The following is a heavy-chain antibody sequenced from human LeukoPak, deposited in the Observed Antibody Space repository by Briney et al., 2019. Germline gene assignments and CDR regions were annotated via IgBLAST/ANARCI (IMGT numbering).Heavy chain of an antibody. CDR1: GLNFDRYT. V-gene: IGHV3-43*01. CDR2: AGWAGGTT. Sequence: GGSLRHSCATSGLNFDRYTIHWVRQAPGKGLEWVSLAGWAGGTTFYSDSVRGRFTISRDSGRKSVYLQMNSLTTDDTAFYFCAKELDIMFFDYWGQGALVTVSS. J-gene: IGHJ4*02. CDR3: AKELDIMFFDY. D-gene: IGHD2-2*03.